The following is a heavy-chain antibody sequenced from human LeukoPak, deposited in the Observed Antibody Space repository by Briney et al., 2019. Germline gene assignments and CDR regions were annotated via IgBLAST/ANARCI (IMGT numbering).Heavy chain of an antibody. Sequence: GGSLRLSCAASGFTFSSYAMSWVRQAPGKGLEWVSAISGSGGSTYYADSVKGRFTISRDNSKNTLYLQMNSLRAEDTAVYYCAKFTMIVVVKGDIDYWGQGTLVTVSS. CDR1: GFTFSSYA. D-gene: IGHD3-22*01. CDR2: ISGSGGST. J-gene: IGHJ4*02. V-gene: IGHV3-23*01. CDR3: AKFTMIVVVKGDIDY.